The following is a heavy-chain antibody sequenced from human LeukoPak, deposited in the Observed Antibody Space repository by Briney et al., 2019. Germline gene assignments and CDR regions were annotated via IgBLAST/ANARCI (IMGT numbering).Heavy chain of an antibody. Sequence: PGRSLRLSCAASGFTFSSYAMHWVRQAPGKGLEWVAVISYDGSNKYYADSVKGRFTISRDNSKNTLYLQMNSLRAEDTAVYYCARDLDKQWLVLPDAFDIWGQGTMVTVSS. CDR2: ISYDGSNK. CDR1: GFTFSSYA. CDR3: ARDLDKQWLVLPDAFDI. D-gene: IGHD6-19*01. V-gene: IGHV3-30-3*01. J-gene: IGHJ3*02.